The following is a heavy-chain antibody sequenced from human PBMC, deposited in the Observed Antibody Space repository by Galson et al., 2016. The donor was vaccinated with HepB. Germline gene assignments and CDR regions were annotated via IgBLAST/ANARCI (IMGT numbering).Heavy chain of an antibody. CDR1: GGSISSGDYY. V-gene: IGHV4-31*03. J-gene: IGHJ4*02. CDR2: IYYSGRT. CDR3: ARDGVDYGDYLFDL. D-gene: IGHD4-17*01. Sequence: PLSLTCTVSGGSISSGDYYWTWIRQLPGKGLEWIGYIYYSGRTSYNPSLKGRVAMSIDTSKNQFYLEVNSVTAADTAVYFCARDGVDYGDYLFDLWGPGTLVTVSS.